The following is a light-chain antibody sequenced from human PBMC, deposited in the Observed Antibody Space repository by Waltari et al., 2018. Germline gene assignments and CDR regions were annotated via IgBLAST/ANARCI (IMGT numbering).Light chain of an antibody. CDR2: KVS. J-gene: IGKJ1*01. CDR1: QSLVHSDGNTY. CDR3: MQATQWPTWT. Sequence: DVVMTQSPLSLPVTLGQPASISCRSSQSLVHSDGNTYLNWFQQRPGQSPRRLIYKVSNRDSGVPDRFSGSGSDTDFTLEISRVEAEDVGFYYCMQATQWPTWTFGQGTKVEIK. V-gene: IGKV2-30*02.